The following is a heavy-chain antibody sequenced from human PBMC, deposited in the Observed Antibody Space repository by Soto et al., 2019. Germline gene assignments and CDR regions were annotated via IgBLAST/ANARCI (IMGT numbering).Heavy chain of an antibody. Sequence: HVQLVESGGGAVQPGESLRLSCVASGFDFTYYAMHWVRQAPGKGLESVAVMSSDGSKIHHTDSVKGRFTISRDNSKNTLYLQMNSLRKEDTAVYFCAKDEGVGGTLGLFDYWGQGTLVSVSS. D-gene: IGHD1-26*01. J-gene: IGHJ4*02. CDR2: MSSDGSKI. CDR3: AKDEGVGGTLGLFDY. CDR1: GFDFTYYA. V-gene: IGHV3-30*18.